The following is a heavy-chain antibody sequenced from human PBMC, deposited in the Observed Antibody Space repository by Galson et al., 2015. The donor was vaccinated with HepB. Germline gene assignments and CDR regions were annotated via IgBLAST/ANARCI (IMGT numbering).Heavy chain of an antibody. CDR2: IRSKAYGGTT. CDR3: TRAPKAQYYDILTGYPTAYCFDY. Sequence: LRLSCAASGFTFGDYAMSWFRQAPGKGLEWVGFIRSKAYGGTTEYAASVKGRFTISRDDSKSIAYLQMNSLKTEDTAVYYCTRAPKAQYYDILTGYPTAYCFDYWGQGTLVTVSS. CDR1: GFTFGDYA. D-gene: IGHD3-9*01. V-gene: IGHV3-49*03. J-gene: IGHJ4*02.